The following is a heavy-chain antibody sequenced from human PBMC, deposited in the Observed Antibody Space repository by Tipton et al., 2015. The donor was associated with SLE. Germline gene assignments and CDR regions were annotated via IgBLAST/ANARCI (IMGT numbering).Heavy chain of an antibody. D-gene: IGHD6-19*01. CDR1: GFTFSNAW. CDR3: ARLPVADDAFDI. V-gene: IGHV4-34*01. J-gene: IGHJ3*02. CDR2: INHSGST. Sequence: LRLSCAASGFTFSNAWMSWVRQAPGKGLEWIGEINHSGSTNYNPSLKSRVTISVDTSKNQFSLKLSSVTAADTAVYYCARLPVADDAFDIWGQGTMVTVSS.